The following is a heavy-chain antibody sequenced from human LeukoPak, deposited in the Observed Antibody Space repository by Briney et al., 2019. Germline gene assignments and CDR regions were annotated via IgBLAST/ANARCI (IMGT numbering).Heavy chain of an antibody. CDR2: ISAYNGNT. Sequence: ASVKVSCKASGYTFTSYGISWVRQAPGQGLAWMGWISAYNGNTNYAQKLQGRVTMTTDTSTSTAYMELRSLRSDDTAVYYCARGLYCSSTSCYGDFDYWGQGTLVTVSS. J-gene: IGHJ4*02. D-gene: IGHD2-2*01. V-gene: IGHV1-18*01. CDR1: GYTFTSYG. CDR3: ARGLYCSSTSCYGDFDY.